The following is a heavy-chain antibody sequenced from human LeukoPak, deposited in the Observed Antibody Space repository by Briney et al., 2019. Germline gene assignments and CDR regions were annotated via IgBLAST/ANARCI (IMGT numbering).Heavy chain of an antibody. Sequence: GESLKISCKGSGYSFTNYWIGWVRQMPGKGLEWMGIIYPGDSDTRYSPSFQGQVTISADKSISTAYLQWSSLKASDTAMYYCARRNYADCSGTSCYTEYSFDYWGQGTLVTVSS. V-gene: IGHV5-51*01. J-gene: IGHJ4*02. CDR3: ARRNYADCSGTSCYTEYSFDY. CDR1: GYSFTNYW. CDR2: IYPGDSDT. D-gene: IGHD2-2*01.